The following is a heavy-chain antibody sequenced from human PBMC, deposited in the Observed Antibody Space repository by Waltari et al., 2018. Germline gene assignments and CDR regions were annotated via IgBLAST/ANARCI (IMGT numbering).Heavy chain of an antibody. V-gene: IGHV4-59*01. CDR3: ARDRSSRYCSGGSCYSTDDAFDI. D-gene: IGHD2-15*01. J-gene: IGHJ3*02. CDR2: IYYSGST. CDR1: GGSISSYY. Sequence: QVQLQELGPGLVKPSETLSLTCTVSGGSISSYYWSWIRQPPGKGLGWIGYIYYSGSTNYNPSLKSRVTISVDTSKNQFSLKLSSVTAADTAVYYCARDRSSRYCSGGSCYSTDDAFDIWGQGTMVTVSS.